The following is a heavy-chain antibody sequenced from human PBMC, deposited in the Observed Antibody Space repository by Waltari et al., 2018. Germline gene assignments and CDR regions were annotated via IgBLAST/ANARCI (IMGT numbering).Heavy chain of an antibody. V-gene: IGHV3-21*02. Sequence: EVQLVESGGGLVKPGESLRGSCVGCGFTFSRHTLPWVREAPGKGLEYVSSISGSSSLRYYAGSIRGRFIISRDNAENSVYLQMNSLRAEDSAVYYCVRGDRRDVWGQGTTVTVSS. CDR1: GFTFSRHT. CDR3: VRGDRRDV. J-gene: IGHJ6*02. CDR2: ISGSSSLR.